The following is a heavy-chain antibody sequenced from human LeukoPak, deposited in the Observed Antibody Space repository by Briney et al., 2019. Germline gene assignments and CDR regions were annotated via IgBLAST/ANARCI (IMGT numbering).Heavy chain of an antibody. J-gene: IGHJ3*02. CDR2: IIPIFGTA. D-gene: IGHD6-19*01. CDR3: ARAAPGIAVAGLDAFDI. CDR1: KNTFSSYA. Sequence: ASVKVSCKASKNTFSSYAISWVRQAPGQGLEWMGGIIPIFGTANYAQKFQGRITITADKSTSTAYMELSSLRSEDTAVYYCARAAPGIAVAGLDAFDIWGQGTMVTVSS. V-gene: IGHV1-69*06.